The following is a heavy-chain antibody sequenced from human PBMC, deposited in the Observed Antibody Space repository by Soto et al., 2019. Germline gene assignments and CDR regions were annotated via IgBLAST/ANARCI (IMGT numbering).Heavy chain of an antibody. CDR2: IIGGDGDK. D-gene: IGHD3-9*01. CDR3: AKDRDPDGIWTFDS. J-gene: IGHJ5*01. V-gene: IGHV3-23*01. CDR1: GFTFRTFT. Sequence: GGSLRLSCAASGFTFRTFTMNWVRQAPGKGLEWVSGIIGGDGDKFYSDSVKGRFTISRDNSKDMLFLQMSSLRVDDTAVYYCAKDRDPDGIWTFDSWGQGTLVPVSS.